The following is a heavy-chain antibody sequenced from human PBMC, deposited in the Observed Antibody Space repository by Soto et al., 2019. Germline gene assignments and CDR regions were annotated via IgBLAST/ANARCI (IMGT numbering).Heavy chain of an antibody. Sequence: QVQLVESGGGLVKPGGSMRLSCAASGFTFSDYYMTWIRQAPGTGLEWVSYIVSRSAYTAYAESVKGRFTISRDNAKNSLYLEVNGLRVEDTAVYYCARLRASSWYMGGYLDYWGQGTVVTVSS. V-gene: IGHV3-11*06. CDR3: ARLRASSWYMGGYLDY. CDR1: GFTFSDYY. D-gene: IGHD6-13*01. CDR2: IVSRSAYT. J-gene: IGHJ4*02.